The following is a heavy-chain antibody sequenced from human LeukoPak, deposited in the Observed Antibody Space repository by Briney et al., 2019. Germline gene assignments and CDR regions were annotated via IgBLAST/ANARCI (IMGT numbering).Heavy chain of an antibody. D-gene: IGHD2-2*01. J-gene: IGHJ3*01. V-gene: IGHV4-34*01. Sequence: PSETLSLTCAVYGGSFSGYYWSWIRQPPGKGLEWIGEINHSGSTNYNPSLKSRVTISVDTSKNQFSLKLSSVTAADTAVYYCARFRVDIVVVPAAGDHDAFYFWGQGTMVTVSS. CDR1: GGSFSGYY. CDR3: ARFRVDIVVVPAAGDHDAFYF. CDR2: INHSGST.